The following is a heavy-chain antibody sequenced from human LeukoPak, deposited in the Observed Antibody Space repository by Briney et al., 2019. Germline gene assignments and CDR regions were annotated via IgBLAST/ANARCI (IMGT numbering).Heavy chain of an antibody. J-gene: IGHJ4*02. D-gene: IGHD1-14*01. V-gene: IGHV4-38-2*01. CDR3: CRRWAEASSDY. CDR1: GYSISSGYY. Sequence: PSETLSLTCAVSGYSISSGYYWGWIRQPPGKGLERIGSIYHSGSTYYNPSLKSRVTISVDTSKNQFSLKLSSVTAADTAVYYCCRRWAEASSDYWGQGTLVTVSS. CDR2: IYHSGST.